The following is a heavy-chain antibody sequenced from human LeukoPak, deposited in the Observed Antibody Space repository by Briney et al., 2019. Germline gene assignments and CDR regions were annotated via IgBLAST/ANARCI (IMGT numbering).Heavy chain of an antibody. CDR3: ARTYYGPGDFDY. CDR1: GFTVSSNY. Sequence: GRPLRLSCAASGFTVSSNYMSWVRQAPGKGLEWVSVIYSGGSTYYADSVKGRFTISRDNSKNTLYLQMNSLRAEDTAVYYCARTYYGPGDFDYWGQGTLVTVSS. D-gene: IGHD3-10*01. J-gene: IGHJ4*02. CDR2: IYSGGST. V-gene: IGHV3-53*01.